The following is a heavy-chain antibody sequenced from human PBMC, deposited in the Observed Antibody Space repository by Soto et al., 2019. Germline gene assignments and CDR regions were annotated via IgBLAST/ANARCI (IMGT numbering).Heavy chain of an antibody. Sequence: PGESLKISCNGSGYSFTSYWISWVRQIPGKGLEWMGRIDPSDSYTNYSPSFQGHVTISADKSISTAYLQWSSLKASDTAMYYCARQVGAAMVTRKGRFDPWGQGTLVTVSS. J-gene: IGHJ5*02. D-gene: IGHD5-18*01. CDR1: GYSFTSYW. CDR2: IDPSDSYT. CDR3: ARQVGAAMVTRKGRFDP. V-gene: IGHV5-10-1*01.